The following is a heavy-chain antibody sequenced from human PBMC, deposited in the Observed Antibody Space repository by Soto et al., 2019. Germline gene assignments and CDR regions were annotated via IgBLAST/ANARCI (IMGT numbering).Heavy chain of an antibody. Sequence: ASVKVSCKASGYNFTTYAMLWVRQAPGQRPEWMGWINTGNGNTKYSPKFQGRVTITRDTSASTAYVELSSLKSEDTAVYYCAEGEGLFFYYLRLGRRGQRSTVTVSS. J-gene: IGHJ6*01. CDR3: AEGEGLFFYYLRLGR. CDR1: GYNFTTYA. CDR2: INTGNGNT. V-gene: IGHV1-3*04. D-gene: IGHD3-3*01.